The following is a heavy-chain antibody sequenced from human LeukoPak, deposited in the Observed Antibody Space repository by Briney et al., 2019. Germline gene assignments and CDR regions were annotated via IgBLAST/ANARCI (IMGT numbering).Heavy chain of an antibody. CDR1: GYTLTSYY. J-gene: IGHJ4*02. D-gene: IGHD5-24*01. CDR3: AREGNGYTGFDY. V-gene: IGHV1-46*01. Sequence: ASVKVSCKASGYTLTSYYMHWVRQAPGRGLEWMGIINPSGGSTSYAQKFQGRVTMTRDTSTSTVYMELSSLRSEDTAVYYCAREGNGYTGFDYWGQGTLVTVFS. CDR2: INPSGGST.